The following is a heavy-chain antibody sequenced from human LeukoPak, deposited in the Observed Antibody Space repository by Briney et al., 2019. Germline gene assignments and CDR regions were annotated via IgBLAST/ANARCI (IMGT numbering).Heavy chain of an antibody. V-gene: IGHV3-74*01. CDR3: AKDRLWNSLDS. J-gene: IGHJ4*02. D-gene: IGHD1-7*01. CDR1: GFTFSKSW. Sequence: GGSRRLSCAASGFTFSKSWMNWVRQAPGKGLIWVSRINTDGSATAYADSVKGRFTISRDNAKNTLYLQMNSLKDDDTAVYFCAKDRLWNSLDSWGQGILVTVSS. CDR2: INTDGSAT.